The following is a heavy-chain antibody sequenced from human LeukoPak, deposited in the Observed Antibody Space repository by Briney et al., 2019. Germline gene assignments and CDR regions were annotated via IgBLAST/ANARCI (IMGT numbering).Heavy chain of an antibody. Sequence: SETLSLTCTVSGYSISSGYYWGYIRQPPGKGLEWIGSIYHSGSTYYNPSLKSRVTISRDTSKNQVSLKLTSVTTADTAVYYCARDLYDHDSSGYYEFWGQGTLVAVSS. CDR3: ARDLYDHDSSGYYEF. J-gene: IGHJ4*02. V-gene: IGHV4-38-2*02. D-gene: IGHD3-22*01. CDR1: GYSISSGYY. CDR2: IYHSGST.